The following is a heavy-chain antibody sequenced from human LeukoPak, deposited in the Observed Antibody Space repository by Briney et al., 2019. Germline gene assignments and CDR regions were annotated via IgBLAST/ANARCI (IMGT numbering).Heavy chain of an antibody. CDR2: ISYGGRNK. CDR1: RFTFRSYA. V-gene: IGHV3-30*04. Sequence: PGGSLRLSCAASRFTFRSYAMHGVPQAPGKGREGVAVISYGGRNKYHADCEKGGFTIPRDYSKNTVYLQKNTVRAEHTAMYFCASEIIFGSVAYWGQGTPVTVSS. CDR3: ASEIIFGSVAY. D-gene: IGHD3-3*01. J-gene: IGHJ4*02.